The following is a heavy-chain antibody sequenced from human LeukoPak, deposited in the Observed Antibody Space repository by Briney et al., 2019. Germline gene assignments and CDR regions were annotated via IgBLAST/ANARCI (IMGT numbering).Heavy chain of an antibody. CDR3: ARASVAAAGDY. CDR2: INPSGGST. D-gene: IGHD6-13*01. V-gene: IGHV1-46*01. CDR1: GYTFTIYY. J-gene: IGHJ4*02. Sequence: ASVKVSCKASGYTFTIYYMHWVRQAPGQGLEWMGIINPSGGSTSYAQKFQGRVTMTRDTSTSTVYMELSSLRSEDTAVYYCARASVAAAGDYWGQGTLVTVSS.